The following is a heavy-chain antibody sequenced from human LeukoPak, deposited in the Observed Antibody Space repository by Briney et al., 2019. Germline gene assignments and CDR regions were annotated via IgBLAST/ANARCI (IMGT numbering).Heavy chain of an antibody. CDR2: IYSGGNT. Sequence: GGSLRLSCAASGFTVSRNYMSWVRQAPGKGLEWVSVIYSGGNTYYADPVKGRFTISRDNSKNTLYLQMNSLRAEDTAVYYCARVTMIVVGDAFDIWGQGTMVTVSS. CDR3: ARVTMIVVGDAFDI. CDR1: GFTVSRNY. V-gene: IGHV3-53*01. D-gene: IGHD3-22*01. J-gene: IGHJ3*02.